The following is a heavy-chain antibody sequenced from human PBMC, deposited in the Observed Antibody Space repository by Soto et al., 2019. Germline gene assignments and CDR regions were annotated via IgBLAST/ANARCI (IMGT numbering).Heavy chain of an antibody. Sequence: QVQLVESGGGVVQPGRSLRLSCAASGFTFSTYAMHWVRQAPGKGLEWVAVIVNDGSYKYYPDPVKGRFTISRDNSKHTLYLQMNRLRAEDTAVYYCAKDGGKAVAGTFDHWGQGTLVTVSS. D-gene: IGHD6-19*01. CDR2: IVNDGSYK. CDR1: GFTFSTYA. CDR3: AKDGGKAVAGTFDH. V-gene: IGHV3-30*18. J-gene: IGHJ4*02.